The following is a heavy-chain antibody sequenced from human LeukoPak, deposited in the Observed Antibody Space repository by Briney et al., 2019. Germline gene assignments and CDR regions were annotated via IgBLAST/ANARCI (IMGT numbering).Heavy chain of an antibody. CDR3: ARAWTPDIAVAGIFDS. CDR1: GYTFTTYA. Sequence: ASVKVSCKASGYTFTTYAIHWVRQAPGQSLEWMGWINTGNGNTKYSQNFQGRVTITRDTSASTAYMDLTSLRSGDTAVYYCARAWTPDIAVAGIFDSWGQGAQVTVSS. CDR2: INTGNGNT. D-gene: IGHD6-19*01. J-gene: IGHJ4*02. V-gene: IGHV1-3*04.